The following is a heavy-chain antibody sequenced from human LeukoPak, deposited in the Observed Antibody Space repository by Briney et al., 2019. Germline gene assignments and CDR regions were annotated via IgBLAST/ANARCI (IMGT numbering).Heavy chain of an antibody. V-gene: IGHV4-59*12. Sequence: SETLSLTCTVSGGSISSYYWSWIWQPPGKGLEWIGYIFYGGSTNYNPSLKSRVTISVDTSKKQFSLKLRSVTAADTAVYYCARGLIVPSTIFDYWGQGALVTVSS. D-gene: IGHD2-2*01. CDR3: ARGLIVPSTIFDY. J-gene: IGHJ4*02. CDR1: GGSISSYY. CDR2: IFYGGST.